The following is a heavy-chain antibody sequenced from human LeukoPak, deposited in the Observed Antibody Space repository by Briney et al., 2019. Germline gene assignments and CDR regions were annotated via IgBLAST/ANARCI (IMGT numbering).Heavy chain of an antibody. D-gene: IGHD3-16*01. Sequence: ASVKVSCKASGYTFTSYGISWVRQAPGQGLVWMGWISAYNGNTNYAQKLQGRVTMTTDTSTSTAYMELRSLRSDDTAVYYCARPIAGDYAMDVWGKGTTVTVSS. CDR3: ARPIAGDYAMDV. CDR2: ISAYNGNT. J-gene: IGHJ6*03. V-gene: IGHV1-18*01. CDR1: GYTFTSYG.